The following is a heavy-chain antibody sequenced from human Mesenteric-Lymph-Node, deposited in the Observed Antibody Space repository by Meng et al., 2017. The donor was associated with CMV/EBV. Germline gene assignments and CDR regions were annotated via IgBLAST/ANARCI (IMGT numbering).Heavy chain of an antibody. Sequence: ASVKVSCKASGYTFTGYYMHWVRQAPGQGLEWMGWINPNSGGTNYAQKFQGRVTMTRDTSISTAYMELSRLRSDDTAVYYCARDLLGPASSWSGHRDFYYYGMDVWGQGTTVTVSS. CDR1: GYTFTGYY. D-gene: IGHD3-3*01. CDR3: ARDLLGPASSWSGHRDFYYYGMDV. V-gene: IGHV1-2*02. J-gene: IGHJ6*02. CDR2: INPNSGGT.